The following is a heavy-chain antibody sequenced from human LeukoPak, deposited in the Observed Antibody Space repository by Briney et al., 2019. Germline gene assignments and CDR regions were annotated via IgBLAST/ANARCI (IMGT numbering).Heavy chain of an antibody. D-gene: IGHD2-2*02. CDR1: GYTFTSYS. CDR2: ISAYNGKT. V-gene: IGHV1-18*04. J-gene: IGHJ3*02. Sequence: AAVKVSSKASGYTFTSYSICRVRPAPGQGLGRMGWISAYNGKTNNAQKLQGRDTMTTDTSTSTAYMELRSLISDDTAVYYGARDLRRGYCSSTSCYRVNDAFDIWGQGTMVTVSS. CDR3: ARDLRRGYCSSTSCYRVNDAFDI.